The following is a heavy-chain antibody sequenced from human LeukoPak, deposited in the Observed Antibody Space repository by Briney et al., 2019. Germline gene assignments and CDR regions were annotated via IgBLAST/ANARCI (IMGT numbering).Heavy chain of an antibody. D-gene: IGHD4-23*01. Sequence: GGSLRLSCAASGFTFSSYSMNWVRQAPGKGLEWVSYISSSSRTIYYADSVKGRFTISRDNSKNTLYLQMNSLRAEDTAVYYCAKNLMTTVAILDYWGQGTLVTVSS. CDR1: GFTFSSYS. J-gene: IGHJ4*02. CDR3: AKNLMTTVAILDY. V-gene: IGHV3-48*01. CDR2: ISSSSRTI.